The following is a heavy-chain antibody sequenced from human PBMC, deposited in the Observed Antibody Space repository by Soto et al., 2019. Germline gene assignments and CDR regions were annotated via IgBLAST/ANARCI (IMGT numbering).Heavy chain of an antibody. CDR2: ISGYNDNT. CDR1: GYTFSTYG. Sequence: QVQLVQSGAEVKKPGASVKVSCKASGYTFSTYGISWVRQAPGQGLEWMGWISGYNDNTNYVQKFQGRVTMTTDTSTSTAYMELRNLRSDDTAVYYCATDRAGTVEVFGYWGQGSLVTVSS. D-gene: IGHD1-1*01. CDR3: ATDRAGTVEVFGY. V-gene: IGHV1-18*01. J-gene: IGHJ4*02.